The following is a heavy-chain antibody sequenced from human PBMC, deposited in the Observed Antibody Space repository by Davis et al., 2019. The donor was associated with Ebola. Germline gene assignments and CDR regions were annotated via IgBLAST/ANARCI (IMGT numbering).Heavy chain of an antibody. D-gene: IGHD3/OR15-3a*01. CDR3: ASLDVYYYGMDV. CDR2: IYYSGST. Sequence: GSLRLSCTVSGGSISSGGYYWSWIRQPPGKGLEWIGYIYYSGSTNYNPSLKSRVTISVDTSKNQFSLKLSSVTAADTAVYYCASLDVYYYGMDVWGQGTTVTVSS. V-gene: IGHV4-61*08. J-gene: IGHJ6*02. CDR1: GGSISSGGYY.